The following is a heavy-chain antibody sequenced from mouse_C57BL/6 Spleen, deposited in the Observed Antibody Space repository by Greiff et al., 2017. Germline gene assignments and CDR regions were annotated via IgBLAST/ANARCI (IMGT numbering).Heavy chain of an antibody. V-gene: IGHV1-76*01. CDR3: ARDYRYYFDY. Sequence: QVQLQQSGAELVRPGASVKLSCKASGYTFTDYYINWVKQRPGQGLEWIARIYPGSGNTYYNEKFKGKATLTAEKSSSTAYMQLSSLTSEDSSVYFCARDYRYYFDYWGQGTTLTVSS. J-gene: IGHJ2*01. CDR1: GYTFTDYY. CDR2: IYPGSGNT. D-gene: IGHD2-14*01.